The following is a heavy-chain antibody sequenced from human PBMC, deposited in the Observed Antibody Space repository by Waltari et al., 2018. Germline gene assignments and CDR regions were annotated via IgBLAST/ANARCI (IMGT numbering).Heavy chain of an antibody. CDR2: ISTSSSYI. Sequence: VQLVESGGGLVKPGGSLRLSCEGSGLSFNSYSLHSVRQAPGKGLEWISSISTSSSYIFYVDSVKGRCTISRDNAKNSLYLQMNSLRAEDTAMYYCVRGRIGTTQSGDWFDPWGQGTLVTVSS. CDR3: VRGRIGTTQSGDWFDP. V-gene: IGHV3-21*02. J-gene: IGHJ5*02. CDR1: GLSFNSYS. D-gene: IGHD1-7*01.